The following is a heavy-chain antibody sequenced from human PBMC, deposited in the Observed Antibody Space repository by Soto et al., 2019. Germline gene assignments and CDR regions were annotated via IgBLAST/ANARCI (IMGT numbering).Heavy chain of an antibody. Sequence: EVQLLESGGGLVQPGESLRLSCVGSGFTFSRYVMSWVRQAPGKGLEWVSVISGSGGASYYTDSVKGRFTISRDNSKNTLYLEMKSLGAGDTAVYYCARPDGDYFYNHMDVWGKGTTVTVSS. V-gene: IGHV3-23*01. CDR2: ISGSGGAS. D-gene: IGHD3-10*01. CDR3: ARPDGDYFYNHMDV. CDR1: GFTFSRYV. J-gene: IGHJ6*03.